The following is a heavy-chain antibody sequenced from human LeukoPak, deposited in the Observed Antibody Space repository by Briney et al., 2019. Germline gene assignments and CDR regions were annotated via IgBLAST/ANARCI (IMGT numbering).Heavy chain of an antibody. CDR1: GFTFGSCA. D-gene: IGHD3-22*01. J-gene: IGHJ3*01. Sequence: GGSLRLSCAASGFTFGSCAMTWVRQAPGKGLDWVSVIGASGADTYYADSVKGRFTVSRDNAKNTLYLHMSSLRAEDTAVYFCARRPRDSSGYYLGAFHDWGQGTTVTVSS. V-gene: IGHV3-23*01. CDR2: IGASGADT. CDR3: ARRPRDSSGYYLGAFHD.